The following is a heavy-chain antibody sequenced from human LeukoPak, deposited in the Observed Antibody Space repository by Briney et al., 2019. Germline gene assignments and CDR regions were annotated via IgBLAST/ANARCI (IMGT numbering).Heavy chain of an antibody. CDR1: GGSFSGYY. CDR2: INHSGST. CDR3: ARRGGAYSGSYYGY. J-gene: IGHJ4*02. Sequence: SETLSLTCVVYGGSFSGYYWSWIRQPPGKGLEWIGEINHSGSTNYNPSLKSRVTISVDTSKNQFSLKLSSVTAADTAVYYCARRGGAYSGSYYGYWGQGTLVTVSS. V-gene: IGHV4-34*01. D-gene: IGHD1-26*01.